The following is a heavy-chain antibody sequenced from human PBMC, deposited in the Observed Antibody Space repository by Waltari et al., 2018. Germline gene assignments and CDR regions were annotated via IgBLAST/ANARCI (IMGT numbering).Heavy chain of an antibody. CDR2: IYHSGST. CDR3: ARDPLYYYDSSGYEYYFDY. J-gene: IGHJ4*02. V-gene: IGHV4-4*02. CDR1: GGSISSSNW. D-gene: IGHD3-22*01. Sequence: QVQLQESGPGLVKPSGTLSLTCAVSGGSISSSNWWSWVRQPPGKGLEWIGEIYHSGSTNYNPSLKSRVTIAVDKSKNQFSLKLSSVTAADTAVYYCARDPLYYYDSSGYEYYFDYWGQGTLVTVSS.